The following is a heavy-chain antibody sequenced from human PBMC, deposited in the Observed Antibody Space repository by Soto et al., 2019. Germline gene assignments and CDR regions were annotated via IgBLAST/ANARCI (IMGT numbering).Heavy chain of an antibody. CDR2: IRSKAYGGTT. Sequence: RLSCTASGFTFGDYAMSWFRQAPGKGLEWVGFIRSKAYGGTTEYAASVKGRFTISRDDSKSIAYLQMNSLKTEDTAVYYCTRDPLYGSGSYSGFDPWGQGTLVTVSS. J-gene: IGHJ5*02. CDR1: GFTFGDYA. D-gene: IGHD3-10*01. CDR3: TRDPLYGSGSYSGFDP. V-gene: IGHV3-49*03.